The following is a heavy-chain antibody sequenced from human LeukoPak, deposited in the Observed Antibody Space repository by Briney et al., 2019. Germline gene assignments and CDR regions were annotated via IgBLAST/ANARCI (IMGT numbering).Heavy chain of an antibody. V-gene: IGHV4-59*01. J-gene: IGHJ5*02. Sequence: SETLSLTCTVSGGSISSYYWSWIRQPPGKGLEWIGYIYYSGSTNYNPSLKSRVTISVDTSKNQFSLKLSSVTAADTAVYYCARGFDDYYDSSGLRFDPWGQGTLVTVSS. CDR3: ARGFDDYYDSSGLRFDP. CDR1: GGSISSYY. D-gene: IGHD3-22*01. CDR2: IYYSGST.